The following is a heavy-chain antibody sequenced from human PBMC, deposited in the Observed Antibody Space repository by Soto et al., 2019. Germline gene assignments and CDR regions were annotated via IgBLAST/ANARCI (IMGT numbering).Heavy chain of an antibody. D-gene: IGHD6-19*01. J-gene: IGHJ6*02. CDR2: IWYDGSNK. CDR3: AREYVAGTHLTLHYYGMDV. CDR1: GFTFSSYG. Sequence: QVQLVESGGGVVQPGRSLRLSCAASGFTFSSYGMHWVRQAPGKGLEWVAVIWYDGSNKYYADSVKGRFTISRDNSKNPLYLQMNSLRAEDTAVYYCAREYVAGTHLTLHYYGMDVWGQGTTVTVSS. V-gene: IGHV3-33*01.